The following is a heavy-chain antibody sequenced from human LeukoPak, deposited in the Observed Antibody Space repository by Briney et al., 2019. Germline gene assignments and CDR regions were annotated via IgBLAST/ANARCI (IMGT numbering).Heavy chain of an antibody. D-gene: IGHD3-22*01. CDR2: IYYSGST. V-gene: IGHV4-59*12. CDR3: ARDQYYYDSSGQGAFDI. Sequence: SETLSLTCTVSGGSISSYYWSWIRQPPGKGLEWIGYIYYSGSTNYNPSLKSRVTISVDTSKNQFSLKLSSVTAADTAVYYRARDQYYYDSSGQGAFDIWGQGTMVTVSS. J-gene: IGHJ3*02. CDR1: GGSISSYY.